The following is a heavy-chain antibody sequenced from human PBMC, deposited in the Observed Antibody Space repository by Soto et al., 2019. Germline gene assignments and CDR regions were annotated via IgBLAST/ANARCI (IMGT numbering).Heavy chain of an antibody. CDR2: MSGSSGST. J-gene: IGHJ6*02. D-gene: IGHD6-6*01. CDR3: AKGGQLVLSGLDV. CDR1: GFTFSNYA. Sequence: EVQMLESGGGLLQPGGSLRLSCVASGFTFSNYAMTWVRQAPGKGLGWVSAMSGSSGSTYYADSVKGRFTISRDNSKNTLYLQMNSLRAEDTAVYYCAKGGQLVLSGLDVWGQGTTVTVSS. V-gene: IGHV3-23*01.